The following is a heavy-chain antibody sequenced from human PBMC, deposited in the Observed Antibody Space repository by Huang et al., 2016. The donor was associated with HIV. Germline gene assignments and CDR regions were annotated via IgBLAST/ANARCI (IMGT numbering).Heavy chain of an antibody. V-gene: IGHV4-34*01. J-gene: IGHJ5*02. D-gene: IGHD3-16*01. CDR2: INYSGTI. Sequence: QVQLYQWGAGLLRPSETLSLTCAVYRGSLSGYYWGWIRQSPEKGLEWIGEINYSGTINYNPSVKSRVTISVDTSKKQLSLKLKSVTAADTAVYYCAREVMTSFGGPFDPWGQGTLVAVSS. CDR1: RGSLSGYY. CDR3: AREVMTSFGGPFDP.